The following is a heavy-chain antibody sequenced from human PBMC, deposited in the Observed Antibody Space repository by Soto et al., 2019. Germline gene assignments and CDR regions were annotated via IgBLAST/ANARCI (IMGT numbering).Heavy chain of an antibody. CDR3: GRVSSGSPLRLPYYYYGMDV. V-gene: IGHV3-21*01. CDR1: GFTFSSYS. Sequence: EVQLVESGGGLVQPGGSLRLSCAASGFTFSSYSMNWVRQAPGKGLEWVPSISSSSSYVHYADSMKGRFTISRDNAKNALYLQMDSRRDEDSAVYYCGRVSSGSPLRLPYYYYGMDVWCQGTTVTDFS. CDR2: ISSSSSYV. J-gene: IGHJ6*02. D-gene: IGHD1-26*01.